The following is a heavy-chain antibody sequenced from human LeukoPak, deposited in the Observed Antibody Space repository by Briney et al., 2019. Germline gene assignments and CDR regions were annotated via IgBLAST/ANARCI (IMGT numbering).Heavy chain of an antibody. CDR2: ISSSSSNI. CDR1: GFAFNGHG. D-gene: IGHD2-15*01. CDR3: VSQYCSGGSCFSH. V-gene: IGHV3-48*02. Sequence: GGSLRLSCAASGFAFNGHGMNWVRQAPGKGLEWVSYISSSSSNIYSADFVKGRFSISRDNAKNSVYLQMYSLRDEDTAVYYCVSQYCSGGSCFSHWGQGTLVTVSS. J-gene: IGHJ4*02.